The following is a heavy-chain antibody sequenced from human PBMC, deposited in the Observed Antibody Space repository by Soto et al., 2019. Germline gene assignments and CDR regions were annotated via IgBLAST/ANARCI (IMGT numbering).Heavy chain of an antibody. CDR2: IIPIFGTT. V-gene: IGHV1-69*06. J-gene: IGHJ4*02. CDR1: RGTFTTYA. Sequence: SVKVSCKASRGTFTTYAISWVRQAPGQGLEWMGGIIPIFGTTNYAQKFQGRVTITADTSTSTAYMELSSLRSEDTAVYYCAIVPHSPAEGIDYWGPGTLVTVS. D-gene: IGHD3-10*01. CDR3: AIVPHSPAEGIDY.